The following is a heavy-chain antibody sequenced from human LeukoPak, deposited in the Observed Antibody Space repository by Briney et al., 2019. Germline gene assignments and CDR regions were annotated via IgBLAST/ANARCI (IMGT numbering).Heavy chain of an antibody. Sequence: KPSETLSLTCTVSGGSVGSGGSHWVWIRQPPGRGLEWIGYIYYNGNTNYNPSLESRVTISLDTSKNQFSLRLNSMTAADTAMYYCARLGGSGWFDSWGRGTLVTVSS. CDR3: ARLGGSGWFDS. CDR1: GGSVGSGGSH. J-gene: IGHJ5*01. V-gene: IGHV4-61*08. CDR2: IYYNGNT. D-gene: IGHD6-19*01.